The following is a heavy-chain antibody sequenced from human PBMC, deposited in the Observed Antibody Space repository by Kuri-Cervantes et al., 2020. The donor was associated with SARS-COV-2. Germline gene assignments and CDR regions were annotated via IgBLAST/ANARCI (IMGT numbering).Heavy chain of an antibody. J-gene: IGHJ6*03. CDR1: GFTFSSYA. D-gene: IGHD2-15*01. CDR2: ISYDGSNK. V-gene: IGHV3-30*01. Sequence: GESLKISCAASGFTFSSYAMHWVRQAPGKGLEWVAVISYDGSNKYYADPVKGRFTISRDNSKNTLYLQMNSLRAEDTAVYYCARDFRCRYCSGGSCLLYYYYYMDVWGKGTTVTVSS. CDR3: ARDFRCRYCSGGSCLLYYYYYMDV.